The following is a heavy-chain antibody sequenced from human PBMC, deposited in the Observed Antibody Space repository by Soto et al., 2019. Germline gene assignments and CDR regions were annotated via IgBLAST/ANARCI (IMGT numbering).Heavy chain of an antibody. D-gene: IGHD3-22*01. CDR1: GATFSSYA. CDR2: IIHFFGTP. J-gene: IGHJ4*02. Sequence: QVLLVQSGAEVKKPGSSVKVSCKLSGATFSSYAMSWVRQAPGQGLEWIGGIIHFFGTPNYAQKFQGRVTITADTSTATSYMELSSLRSDDTAVYYCARDKGAYYSHLVYWGQGTLVTVSS. CDR3: ARDKGAYYSHLVY. V-gene: IGHV1-69*06.